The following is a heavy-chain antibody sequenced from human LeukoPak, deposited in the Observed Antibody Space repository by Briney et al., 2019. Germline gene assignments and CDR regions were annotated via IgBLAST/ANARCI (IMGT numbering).Heavy chain of an antibody. CDR2: ISGSGGNT. J-gene: IGHJ4*02. V-gene: IGHV3-23*01. CDR1: GFTFSSYA. CDR3: AKGPATVTIVYYFDY. D-gene: IGHD4-17*01. Sequence: GGSLRLSCAASGFTFSSYAMSWVRQAPGKGLEWVSAISGSGGNTYYADSVKGRFTISRDNSKNTLYLQMNSLRAEDTAVYYCAKGPATVTIVYYFDYWGQGTLVTVSS.